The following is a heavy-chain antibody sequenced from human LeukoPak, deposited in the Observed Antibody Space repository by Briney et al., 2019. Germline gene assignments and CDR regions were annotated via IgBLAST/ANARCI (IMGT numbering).Heavy chain of an antibody. V-gene: IGHV3-30*02. CDR1: GFTFSSYG. D-gene: IGHD7-27*01. J-gene: IGHJ6*03. CDR3: AKGQDRLGYYYYYYMDV. Sequence: PGGSLRLSCAASGFTFSSYGMHWVRQAPGKGLEWVAFIRYDGNNKYYADSVKGRFTISRDNSKNTLYLQMNSLRAEDTAVYYCAKGQDRLGYYYYYYMDVWGKGTTVTVSS. CDR2: IRYDGNNK.